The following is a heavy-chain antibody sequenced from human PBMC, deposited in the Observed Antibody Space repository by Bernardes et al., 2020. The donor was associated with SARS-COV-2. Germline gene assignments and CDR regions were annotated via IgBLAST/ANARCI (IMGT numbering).Heavy chain of an antibody. CDR2: ISSSSSYT. CDR3: ARVRIAAADGFAELLGMDV. J-gene: IGHJ6*02. D-gene: IGHD6-13*01. Sequence: GGSLRLSCAASRFTFSDYYMSWIRQAPGKGLEWVSYISSSSSYTNYADSVKGRFTISRDNAKNSLYLQMNSLRAEDTAVYYCARVRIAAADGFAELLGMDVWGQGTTVNVSS. CDR1: RFTFSDYY. V-gene: IGHV3-11*06.